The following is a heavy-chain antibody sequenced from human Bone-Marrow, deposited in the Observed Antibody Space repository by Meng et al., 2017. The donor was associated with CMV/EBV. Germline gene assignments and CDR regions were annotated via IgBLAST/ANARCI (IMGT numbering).Heavy chain of an antibody. Sequence: GGSLRLSCAASGFTFRSYTMSWVRQAPGKGLEWVSGISGSGGSTYYADSVEGRFTISRDNSKNTLYLQMNSLRAEDTAVYYCAKDSRSRSAFDIWGQGTMVTVSS. D-gene: IGHD1-26*01. J-gene: IGHJ3*02. CDR2: ISGSGGST. CDR1: GFTFRSYT. V-gene: IGHV3-23*01. CDR3: AKDSRSRSAFDI.